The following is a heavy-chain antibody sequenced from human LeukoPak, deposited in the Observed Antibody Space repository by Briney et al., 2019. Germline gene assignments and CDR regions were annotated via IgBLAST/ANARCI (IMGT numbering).Heavy chain of an antibody. CDR2: ITSSGGST. CDR3: AGFDIAVAGKREY. Sequence: GGSLRLSCAASQFIFSTYAMSWVRQAPGKGLEWVSGITSSGGSTYYADSVRGRFTISRDNSKNTLYLQMNSLRAEDTAVYYCAGFDIAVAGKREYWGQGTLVTVSS. J-gene: IGHJ4*02. CDR1: QFIFSTYA. V-gene: IGHV3-23*01. D-gene: IGHD6-19*01.